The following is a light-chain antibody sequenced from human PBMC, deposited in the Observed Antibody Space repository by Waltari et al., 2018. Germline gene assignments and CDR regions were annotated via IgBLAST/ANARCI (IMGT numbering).Light chain of an antibody. CDR1: QGISSR. CDR2: EAS. Sequence: DIQMTQSPSSVSASVGDRVTITCRASQGISSRLAWYQQKPGKAPNLLIYEASSLQSGAPSRFSGSGSETDFTLTVSSLHPEDFATYYCQQTNSFPLTFGGGTKVEIK. CDR3: QQTNSFPLT. J-gene: IGKJ4*01. V-gene: IGKV1D-12*01.